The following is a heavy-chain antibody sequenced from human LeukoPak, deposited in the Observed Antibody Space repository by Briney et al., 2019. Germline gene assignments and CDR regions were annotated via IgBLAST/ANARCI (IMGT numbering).Heavy chain of an antibody. CDR3: ARTARDDFWSGYYYYYYYGMDV. CDR1: GFTVSSNY. CDR2: IYSGGST. Sequence: RGSLRLSCAASGFTVSSNYMSWVRQAPGKGLEWVSVIYSGGSTYYADSVKGRFTISRDNSKNTLYLQMNSLRAEDTAVYYCARTARDDFWSGYYYYYYYGMDVWGQGTTVTVSS. V-gene: IGHV3-66*01. D-gene: IGHD3-3*01. J-gene: IGHJ6*02.